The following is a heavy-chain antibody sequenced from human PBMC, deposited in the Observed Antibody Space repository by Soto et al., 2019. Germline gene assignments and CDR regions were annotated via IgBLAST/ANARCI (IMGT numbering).Heavy chain of an antibody. D-gene: IGHD3-16*02. Sequence: QVQLVQSGAEVKKPGASVKVSCKASGYTFTNYGISWVRQAPGQGLEWMGWINTYNGNTNYAQRLQGRVTMTADTSTSTAYMELRSLRSDGTAVYYCARERGNYRYFDYWGQGTLVTVSS. CDR3: ARERGNYRYFDY. CDR2: INTYNGNT. J-gene: IGHJ4*02. V-gene: IGHV1-18*01. CDR1: GYTFTNYG.